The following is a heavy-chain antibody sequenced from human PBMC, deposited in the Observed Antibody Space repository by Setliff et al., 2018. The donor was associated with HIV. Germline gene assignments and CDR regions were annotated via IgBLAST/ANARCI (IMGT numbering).Heavy chain of an antibody. CDR1: GYTFTTYG. V-gene: IGHV1-2*02. CDR3: AGVSSQFSEWRKDYFEY. Sequence: ASVKVSCKASGYTFTTYGFNWVRQAPGQGLEWMGWITPNSGGTEYAGKFQGRVTLTRDTSINTAYMEVTRLTSDDTAVCYCAGVSSQFSEWRKDYFEYWGQGSLVTVSS. D-gene: IGHD3-3*01. CDR2: ITPNSGGT. J-gene: IGHJ4*02.